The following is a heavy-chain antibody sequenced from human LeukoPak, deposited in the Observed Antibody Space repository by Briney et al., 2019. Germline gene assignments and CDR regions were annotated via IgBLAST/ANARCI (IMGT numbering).Heavy chain of an antibody. CDR1: GVSISSYY. V-gene: IGHV4-59*01. J-gene: IGHJ3*02. CDR3: ARVEGYAFDI. Sequence: PSETLSLTCTVSGVSISSYYWSWIRQPPGKGLEWIGYIYYSGSTNYNPSLKSRVTISVDTSKNQFSLKLSSVTAADTAVYYCARVEGYAFDIWGQGTMVTVSS. CDR2: IYYSGST. D-gene: IGHD1-1*01.